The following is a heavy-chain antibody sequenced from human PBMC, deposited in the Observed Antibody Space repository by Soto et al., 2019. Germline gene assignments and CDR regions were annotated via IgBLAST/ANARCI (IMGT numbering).Heavy chain of an antibody. D-gene: IGHD1-1*01. V-gene: IGHV4-59*01. CDR3: ASGTGHYYGMDV. J-gene: IGHJ6*02. CDR2: IYYSGST. CDR1: GGSISSYY. Sequence: EPLSLTCTVSGGSISSYYWSWIRQPPGKGLEWIGYIYYSGSTNYNPSLKSRVTISVDTSKNQFSLKLSSVTAADTAVYYCASGTGHYYGMDVWGQGTTVTVSS.